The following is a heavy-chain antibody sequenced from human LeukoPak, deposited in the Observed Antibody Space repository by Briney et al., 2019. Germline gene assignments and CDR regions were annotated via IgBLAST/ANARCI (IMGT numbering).Heavy chain of an antibody. CDR2: ISSSSSYT. CDR1: GFTFSDYY. CDR3: AGTYYYDSSGYYPSWFDP. J-gene: IGHJ5*02. V-gene: IGHV3-11*03. Sequence: PGGSLRLSCAASGFTFSDYYMSWIRQAPGKGLEWVSYISSSSSYTNYADSVKGRFTISRDNAKNSLYLQMNSLRAEDTAVYYCAGTYYYDSSGYYPSWFDPWGQGTLVTVSS. D-gene: IGHD3-22*01.